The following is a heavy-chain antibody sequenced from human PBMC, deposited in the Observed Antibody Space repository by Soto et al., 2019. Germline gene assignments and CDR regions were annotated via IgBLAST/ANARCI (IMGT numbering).Heavy chain of an antibody. CDR3: AKDHCSSTSCYTNDY. D-gene: IGHD2-2*02. CDR1: GFTFSSYA. Sequence: EVQLLESGGGLVQPGGSLRLSCAASGFTFSSYAMSWVRQAPGKGLEWVSAISGSGGSTYYADSVKGRFTISRDNSKNTLQLQMNSLRAEDTAVYYCAKDHCSSTSCYTNDYWGQGTLVTVSS. CDR2: ISGSGGST. J-gene: IGHJ4*02. V-gene: IGHV3-23*01.